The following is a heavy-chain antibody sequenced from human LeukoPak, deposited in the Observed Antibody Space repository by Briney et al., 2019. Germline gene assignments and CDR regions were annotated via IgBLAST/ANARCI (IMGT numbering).Heavy chain of an antibody. CDR2: ISYDGSNK. D-gene: IGHD3-10*01. J-gene: IGHJ4*02. CDR1: GFTFSSYA. V-gene: IGHV3-30-3*01. CDR3: ARDSPERYYGSGSHFDY. Sequence: GGSLRLSCAASGFTFSSYAMHWVRQAPGKGLEWVAVISYDGSNKYYADSVEGRFTISRDNSKNTLYLQMNSLRAEDTAVYYCARDSPERYYGSGSHFDYWGQGTLVTVSS.